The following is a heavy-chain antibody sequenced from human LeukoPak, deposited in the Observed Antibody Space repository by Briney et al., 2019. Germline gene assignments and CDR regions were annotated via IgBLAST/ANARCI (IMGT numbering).Heavy chain of an antibody. CDR2: IKSKTDGGTT. V-gene: IGHV3-15*01. D-gene: IGHD4-11*01. Sequence: GGSLRLSCAASGLTFSNAWMSWVRQAPGKGLEWVGRIKSKTDGGTTDYAAPVKGRFTISRDDSKNTLYLQMNSLKTEDTAVYYCTTAPDYTDYYMDVWGKGTTVTVSS. CDR3: TTAPDYTDYYMDV. J-gene: IGHJ6*03. CDR1: GLTFSNAW.